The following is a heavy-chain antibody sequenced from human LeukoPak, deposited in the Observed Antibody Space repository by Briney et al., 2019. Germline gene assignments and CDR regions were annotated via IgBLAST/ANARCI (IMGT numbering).Heavy chain of an antibody. CDR2: ISGSGGST. CDR1: GFTFSSYA. V-gene: IGHV3-23*01. CDR3: ANESPFLDY. J-gene: IGHJ4*02. Sequence: GGPLRLSCAASGFTFSSYAMSWVRQAPGKGLDWVSVISGSGGSTHYADSVKGRFTISRDNSKNTLYLQMNSLRAEDTAVYYCANESPFLDYWGQGTLVSVSS.